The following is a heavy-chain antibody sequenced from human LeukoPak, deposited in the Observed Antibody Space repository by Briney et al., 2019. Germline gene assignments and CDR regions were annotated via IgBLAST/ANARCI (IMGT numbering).Heavy chain of an antibody. CDR1: GFTFSNYW. CDR3: ARGYYYGSGSQFFDY. J-gene: IGHJ4*02. CDR2: IKQDGSEK. D-gene: IGHD3-10*01. V-gene: IGHV3-7*01. Sequence: TGGSLRLSCAASGFTFSNYWMSWVRQAPGKGLEWVANIKQDGSEKYYVDAVKGRFTISRDNAKNSLYLQMNSLRAEDTAVYYCARGYYYGSGSQFFDYWGQGTLVTVSS.